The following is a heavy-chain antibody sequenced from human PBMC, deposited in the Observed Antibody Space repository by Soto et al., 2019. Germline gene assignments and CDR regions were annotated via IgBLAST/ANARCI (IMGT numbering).Heavy chain of an antibody. D-gene: IGHD2-15*01. V-gene: IGHV3-23*01. CDR3: APIPPRAALYYYYYGMDV. Sequence: EVQLLESGGGLVQPGGSLRLSCAASGFTFSSYAMSWVRQAPGKGLEWVSAISGSGGSTYYADSVKGRFTISRDNSKNTLYLQMNSLRAEDTAVYYCAPIPPRAALYYYYYGMDVWGQGTTVTVSS. CDR1: GFTFSSYA. CDR2: ISGSGGST. J-gene: IGHJ6*02.